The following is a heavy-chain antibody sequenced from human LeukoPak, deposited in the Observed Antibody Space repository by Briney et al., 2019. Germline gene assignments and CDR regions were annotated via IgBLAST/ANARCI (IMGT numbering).Heavy chain of an antibody. J-gene: IGHJ6*02. CDR1: GYSFTSYW. CDR3: ARTIFGVVLLDYGMDV. CDR2: IYPGDSDT. V-gene: IGHV5-51*01. D-gene: IGHD3-3*01. Sequence: GESLKISYKGSGYSFTSYWIGWVRQMPGKGLEWMGIIYPGDSDTRYSPSFQGQVTISADKSISTAYLQWSSLKASDTAMYYCARTIFGVVLLDYGMDVWGQGTTVTVSS.